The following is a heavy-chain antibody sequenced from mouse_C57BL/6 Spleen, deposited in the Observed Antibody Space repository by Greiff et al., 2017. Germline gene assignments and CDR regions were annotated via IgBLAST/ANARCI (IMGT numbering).Heavy chain of an antibody. J-gene: IGHJ3*01. CDR3: AISWLLPLAY. CDR1: GYTFTSYW. V-gene: IGHV1-74*01. CDR2: IHPSDSDT. D-gene: IGHD2-2*01. Sequence: QLPGAELVKLGASVKVSCKASGYTFTSYWMHWVKQRPGQGLEWIGRIHPSDSDTNYNQKFKGKATLTVDKSSSTAYMQLSSLTSEDSAVYYCAISWLLPLAYWGQGTLVTVSA.